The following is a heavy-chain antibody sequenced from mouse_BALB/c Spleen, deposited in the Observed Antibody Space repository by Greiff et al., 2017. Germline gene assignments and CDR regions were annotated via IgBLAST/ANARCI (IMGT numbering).Heavy chain of an antibody. CDR1: GFSLSTSGMG. D-gene: IGHD4-1*02. CDR3: ARNQLGRCDY. Sequence: VKLMESGPGILQPSQTLSLTCSFSGFSLSTSGMGVSWIRQPSGQGLEWLAHIYWDDDKRYNPALKSRLTISKDTSRNQVFLKITSVDTADTATYYCARNQLGRCDYWGQGTTLTVSS. J-gene: IGHJ2*01. CDR2: IYWDDDK. V-gene: IGHV8-12*01.